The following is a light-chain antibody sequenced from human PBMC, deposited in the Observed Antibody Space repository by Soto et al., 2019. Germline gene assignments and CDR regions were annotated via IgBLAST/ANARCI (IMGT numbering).Light chain of an antibody. Sequence: EIVLTQSPGTLSLSPGERATLSCRASQSVSRSYLAWYQQKPGQAPRLLIYGASSRATGIPDRFSGSGSGTDFSLTISRLEPEDSAVYYCQQYGSSPLLTFGGGTKVEIK. CDR2: GAS. CDR3: QQYGSSPLLT. J-gene: IGKJ4*01. CDR1: QSVSRSY. V-gene: IGKV3-20*01.